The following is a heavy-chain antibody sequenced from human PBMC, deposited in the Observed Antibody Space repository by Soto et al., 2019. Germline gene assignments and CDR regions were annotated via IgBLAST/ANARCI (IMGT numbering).Heavy chain of an antibody. CDR3: ARGRKQLILAYYDYYGMDV. CDR1: GGSFNDYY. V-gene: IGHV4-34*01. D-gene: IGHD6-13*01. J-gene: IGHJ6*02. CDR2: INHSGST. Sequence: SETLSLTCAVYGGSFNDYYWSWIRQPPGKGREWIGEINHSGSTNYTPALTSRVTISVDMFKSPFSLKPSPMTAAETAVYYCARGRKQLILAYYDYYGMDVWGQGPTVTVS.